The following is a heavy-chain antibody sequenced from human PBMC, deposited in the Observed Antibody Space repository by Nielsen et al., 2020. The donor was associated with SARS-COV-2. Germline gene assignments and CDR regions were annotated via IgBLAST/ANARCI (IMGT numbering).Heavy chain of an antibody. Sequence: GESLKISCAASGFTFSSYAMSWVRQAPGKGLEWVSAISGSGGSTYYADSVKGRFTISRDNSKNTLYLQMNSLRAEDTAVYYCAKLEGAMYYYYYYIDVWGKGTTVTVSS. CDR1: GFTFSSYA. CDR2: ISGSGGST. V-gene: IGHV3-23*01. CDR3: AKLEGAMYYYYYYIDV. J-gene: IGHJ6*03. D-gene: IGHD1-1*01.